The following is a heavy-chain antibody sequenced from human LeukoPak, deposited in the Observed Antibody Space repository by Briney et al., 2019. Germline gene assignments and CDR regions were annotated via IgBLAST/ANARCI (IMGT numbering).Heavy chain of an antibody. CDR2: IYYSGST. CDR1: DGSISDYS. Sequence: SETLSLTCTVSDGSISDYSWSWIRQPPGKGLEWIGYIYYSGSTNYNPSLKSRVTISVDTSKNQFSLKLSSVTAADTAVYYCARDGYKWGAFDYWGQGTLVTVSS. CDR3: ARDGYKWGAFDY. D-gene: IGHD5-24*01. J-gene: IGHJ4*02. V-gene: IGHV4-59*01.